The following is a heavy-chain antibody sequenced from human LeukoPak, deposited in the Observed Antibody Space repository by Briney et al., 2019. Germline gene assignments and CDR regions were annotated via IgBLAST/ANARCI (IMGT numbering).Heavy chain of an antibody. D-gene: IGHD2-15*01. Sequence: ASVKVSCKASGYTFTGYYMHWVRQAPGQGLAWMGWINPNSGGTNYAQKFQGRVTMTRDTSISTAYMELSRLRSDDTAVYYCARGSKLLPHLLDYWGQGTLVTVSS. CDR1: GYTFTGYY. CDR3: ARGSKLLPHLLDY. CDR2: INPNSGGT. V-gene: IGHV1-2*02. J-gene: IGHJ4*02.